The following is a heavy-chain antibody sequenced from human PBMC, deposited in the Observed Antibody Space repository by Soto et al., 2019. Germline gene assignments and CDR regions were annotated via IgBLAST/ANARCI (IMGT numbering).Heavy chain of an antibody. Sequence: QVQLVESGGGVVQPGRSLRLSCVASGFTFSNYAMNWVRQAPGKGLEWVALISYDGSNKYYADSVKGRFTISRDSSKDTLYLQMNSLTAADTAVYYCGRCSSTSCHLGSDYWGQGTLVTV. D-gene: IGHD2-2*01. J-gene: IGHJ4*02. CDR1: GFTFSNYA. CDR2: ISYDGSNK. V-gene: IGHV3-30-3*01. CDR3: GRCSSTSCHLGSDY.